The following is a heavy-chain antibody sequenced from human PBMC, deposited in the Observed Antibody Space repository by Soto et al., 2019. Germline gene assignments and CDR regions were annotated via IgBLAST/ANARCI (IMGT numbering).Heavy chain of an antibody. CDR1: GFTFSGSA. Sequence: EVQLVESGGGLVQPGGSLKLSCAASGFTFSGSAMHWVRQASGKGLEWVGSIRSKPNNYATVYGASVKGRFTISREDSKNTAYLQLNSLNTEDTAVYYCSRQASDFWSGKPKYYMAVGGKGTTGTVSS. J-gene: IGHJ6*03. D-gene: IGHD3-3*01. V-gene: IGHV3-73*01. CDR2: IRSKPNNYAT. CDR3: SRQASDFWSGKPKYYMAV.